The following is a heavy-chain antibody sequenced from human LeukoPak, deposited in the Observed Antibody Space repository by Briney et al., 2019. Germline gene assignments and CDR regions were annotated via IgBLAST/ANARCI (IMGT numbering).Heavy chain of an antibody. CDR3: ARGPVENCSGGSCYDYGMDV. J-gene: IGHJ6*04. Sequence: SVKVSCKASGGTFSSYAISWVRQAPGQGLEWMGGIIPIFGTANYAQKSQGRVTITADESTSTAYMELSSLRSEDTAVYYCARGPVENCSGGSCYDYGMDVWGKGTTVTVSS. D-gene: IGHD2-15*01. CDR2: IIPIFGTA. V-gene: IGHV1-69*13. CDR1: GGTFSSYA.